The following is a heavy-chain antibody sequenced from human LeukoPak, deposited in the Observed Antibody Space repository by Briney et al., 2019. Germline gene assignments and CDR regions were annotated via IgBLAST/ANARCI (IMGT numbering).Heavy chain of an antibody. CDR3: ARAMVVVVAATRGISAFDI. J-gene: IGHJ3*02. V-gene: IGHV4-34*01. Sequence: SETLSLTCAVYGGCFSGYYWSWIRQPPGKGLEWIGEINHSGSTNYNPSLKSRVTISVDTSKNQFSLKLSSVTAADTAVYYCARAMVVVVAATRGISAFDIWGQGTMVTVSS. CDR1: GGCFSGYY. CDR2: INHSGST. D-gene: IGHD2-15*01.